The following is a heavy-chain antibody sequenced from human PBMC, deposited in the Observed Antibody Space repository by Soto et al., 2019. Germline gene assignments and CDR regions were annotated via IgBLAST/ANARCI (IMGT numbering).Heavy chain of an antibody. J-gene: IGHJ6*02. CDR1: GYTFTGYY. D-gene: IGHD2-2*01. CDR3: ARDNCSSTSCLGNSYYGMDV. Sequence: ASVKVSCKASGYTFTGYYMHWVRQAPGQGLEWMGWINPNSGGTNYAQKFQGWVTMTRDTSISTAYMELSRLRSDDTAVYYCARDNCSSTSCLGNSYYGMDVWGQGTTVTVSS. CDR2: INPNSGGT. V-gene: IGHV1-2*04.